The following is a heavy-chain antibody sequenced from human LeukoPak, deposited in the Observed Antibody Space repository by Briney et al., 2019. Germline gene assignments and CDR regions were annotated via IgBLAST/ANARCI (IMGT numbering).Heavy chain of an antibody. D-gene: IGHD3-10*01. CDR2: IYSGGST. CDR3: AREARYYYGSGSYYTDGFDY. Sequence: PGGSLRLSCAASGFTVSSHYMSWVRQAPGKGLEWVSAIYSGGSTYYADSVKGRFTISRDNSKNTLYLQMNSLRAEDTAVYYCAREARYYYGSGSYYTDGFDYWGQGTLVTVSS. CDR1: GFTVSSHY. V-gene: IGHV3-66*01. J-gene: IGHJ4*02.